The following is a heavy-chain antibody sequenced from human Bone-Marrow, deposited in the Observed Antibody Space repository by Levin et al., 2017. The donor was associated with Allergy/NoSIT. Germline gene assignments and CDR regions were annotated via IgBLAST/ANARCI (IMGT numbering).Heavy chain of an antibody. V-gene: IGHV3-21*01. CDR2: ISPSSAYI. J-gene: IGHJ4*02. CDR3: AREAVGTTTQLDH. CDR1: GFIFNAYS. Sequence: GESLKISCAASGFIFNAYSMNWVRQAPGKGLEWVSSISPSSAYIYFADSLRGRFTISRNNAKNSLYLQMNSLRAEDTAVYYCAREAVGTTTQLDHWGQGTLVTVSS. D-gene: IGHD1-26*01.